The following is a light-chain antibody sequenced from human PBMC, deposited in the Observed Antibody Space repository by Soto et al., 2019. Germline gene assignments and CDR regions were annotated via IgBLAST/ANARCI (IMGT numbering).Light chain of an antibody. CDR2: GAS. CDR3: QQYGSSPYT. Sequence: EIVLTQSPGTLSLSPGERATLSCRASQSVSSNFLAWYQQTPGQAPRLLIYGASSRATGIPDRFSGSGSGTDFTLTISRLEPDDFAVYYCQQYGSSPYTFGQGTKLEIK. J-gene: IGKJ2*01. CDR1: QSVSSNF. V-gene: IGKV3-20*01.